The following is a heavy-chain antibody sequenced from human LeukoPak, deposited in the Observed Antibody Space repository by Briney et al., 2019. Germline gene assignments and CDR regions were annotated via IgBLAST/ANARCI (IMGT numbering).Heavy chain of an antibody. CDR2: IKKDGSEK. CDR1: GFTFSSYW. J-gene: IGHJ4*02. Sequence: GGSLRPSCAASGFTFSSYWMSWVRQAPGKGLEWVANIKKDGSEKYYADSVKGRFTISRDNAKNSLYLQVSRLRAEDTAVYYCARAQGYFDHWGQGTLVSVPS. V-gene: IGHV3-7*01. CDR3: ARAQGYFDH.